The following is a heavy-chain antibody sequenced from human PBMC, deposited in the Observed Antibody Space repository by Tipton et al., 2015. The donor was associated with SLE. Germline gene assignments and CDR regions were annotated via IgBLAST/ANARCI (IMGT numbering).Heavy chain of an antibody. V-gene: IGHV3-33*08. CDR3: ARDRDLWSGNDAFDI. D-gene: IGHD3-3*01. CDR2: VWYDGTSE. CDR1: GFTFSSYG. Sequence: QLVQSGGGLVKPGGSLRLSCAASGFTFSSYGMHWVRQAPGKGLEWVAVVWYDGTSEYYADSVKGRFTISRDNSENTLSLQMNSLRVEDTAVYYCARDRDLWSGNDAFDIWGQGTMVTVSS. J-gene: IGHJ3*02.